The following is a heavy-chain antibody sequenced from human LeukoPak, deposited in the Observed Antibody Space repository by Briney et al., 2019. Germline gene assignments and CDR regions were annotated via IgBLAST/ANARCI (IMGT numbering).Heavy chain of an antibody. CDR3: ARAEGMGSLAFDL. D-gene: IGHD1-26*01. CDR2: ISSSSSTI. J-gene: IGHJ3*01. Sequence: GGSLRLSCAASGFTFSSYSMNWVRQAPEKGLEWVSYISSSSSTIYYADSVKGRFTISRDNAKNSLYLQMNSLRAEDTAVYYCARAEGMGSLAFDLWGQGTMVTVSS. V-gene: IGHV3-48*01. CDR1: GFTFSSYS.